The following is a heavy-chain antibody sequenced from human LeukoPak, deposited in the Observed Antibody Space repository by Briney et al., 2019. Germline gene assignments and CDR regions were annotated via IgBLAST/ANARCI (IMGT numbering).Heavy chain of an antibody. Sequence: PSDTLSLTCTVSNGSIANHYWTWIRQPPGKGLEWIGYIYYSGSTNYNPSLKSRVTISVDTSKNQFSLKLSSVTAADTAVYYCARAVAAGSLDYWGQGTLVTVSS. D-gene: IGHD6-13*01. CDR3: ARAVAAGSLDY. V-gene: IGHV4-59*11. CDR1: NGSIANHY. J-gene: IGHJ4*02. CDR2: IYYSGST.